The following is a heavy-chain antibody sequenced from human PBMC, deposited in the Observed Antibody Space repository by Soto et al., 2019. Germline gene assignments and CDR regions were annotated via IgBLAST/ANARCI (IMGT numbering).Heavy chain of an antibody. D-gene: IGHD2-2*01. CDR3: AKRESGTTSHGGFDV. Sequence: EAHLLESGGGLVQPGGSLRLSCTASGFTFSNYAMSWVRQAPGKGLAWVSGIDYSGGDAYYADSVRGRFTVSRDNSKSTLYLQMISLRAEDTAVYYCAKRESGTTSHGGFDVWGQGAMVTVSS. CDR1: GFTFSNYA. V-gene: IGHV3-23*01. J-gene: IGHJ3*01. CDR2: IDYSGGDA.